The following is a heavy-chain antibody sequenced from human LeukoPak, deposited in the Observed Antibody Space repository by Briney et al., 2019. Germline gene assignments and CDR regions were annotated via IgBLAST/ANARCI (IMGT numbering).Heavy chain of an antibody. V-gene: IGHV1-18*01. CDR3: ARDLIRYCGGDCYSDY. Sequence: ASVKVSCTASGYTFTSYGISWVRQAPGQGLEWMGWISAYNGNTNYAQKLQGRVTMTTDTSTSTAYMELRSLRSDDTAVYYCARDLIRYCGGDCYSDYWGQGTLVTVSS. CDR1: GYTFTSYG. CDR2: ISAYNGNT. J-gene: IGHJ4*02. D-gene: IGHD2-21*02.